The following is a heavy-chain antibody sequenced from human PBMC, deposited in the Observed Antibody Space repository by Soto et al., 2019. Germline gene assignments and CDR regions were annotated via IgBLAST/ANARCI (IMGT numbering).Heavy chain of an antibody. J-gene: IGHJ5*02. Sequence: SETLSLTCAVSGGSLSSSNLWSWVRPPPGRGLEWIGEIYHSGSTVYNPSFKSRVTISVDTSKNQFSLKVNSVTAADTAVYYCARRAVVAVTGSLDNWLDPWGQGILVTVSS. CDR1: GGSLSSSNL. V-gene: IGHV4-4*02. D-gene: IGHD2-21*01. CDR3: ARRAVVAVTGSLDNWLDP. CDR2: IYHSGST.